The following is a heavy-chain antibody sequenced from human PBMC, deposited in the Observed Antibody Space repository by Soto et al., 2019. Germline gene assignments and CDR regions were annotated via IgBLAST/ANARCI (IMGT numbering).Heavy chain of an antibody. V-gene: IGHV1-69*01. Sequence: QVQLVQSGAEVKKPGSSVKVSCKASGGTFSSYAISWVRQAPGQGLEWMGGIIPIFGTANYAQKFQVRVTITADESTSTAYMELSSLRSEDTAVYYCARVRWVVTDMRYWYLNIWGRGTLVTVSS. J-gene: IGHJ2*01. CDR3: ARVRWVVTDMRYWYLNI. CDR2: IIPIFGTA. D-gene: IGHD2-21*02. CDR1: GGTFSSYA.